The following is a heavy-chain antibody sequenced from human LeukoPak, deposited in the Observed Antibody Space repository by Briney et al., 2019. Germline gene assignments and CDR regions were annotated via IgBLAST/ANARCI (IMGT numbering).Heavy chain of an antibody. CDR3: ARESPGDRGKGVDY. V-gene: IGHV1-69*04. J-gene: IGHJ4*02. CDR1: GGTFISYT. D-gene: IGHD7-27*01. Sequence: GASVKVSCKASGGTFISYTISWVRQAPGQGLEWMGRIIPILDIANYAQKFQGRVTITADKSTSTAYMELSSLRSEDTAVYYCARESPGDRGKGVDYWGQGTLVTVSS. CDR2: IIPILDIA.